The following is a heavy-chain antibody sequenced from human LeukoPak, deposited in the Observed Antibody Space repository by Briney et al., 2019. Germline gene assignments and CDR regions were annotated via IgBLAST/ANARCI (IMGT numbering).Heavy chain of an antibody. CDR1: GFTFSSYS. V-gene: IGHV3-21*01. J-gene: IGHJ6*03. CDR2: ISSSSSYI. D-gene: IGHD2-2*01. Sequence: PGGSLRLSCAASGFTFSSYSMNWVRQAPGKGLEWVSSISSSSSYIYYADSVKGRFTISRDNAKNSLYLQMNSLRAEDTAVYYCARVGESYCSSTSCYYYYYYMDVWGKGTTVTVSS. CDR3: ARVGESYCSSTSCYYYYYYMDV.